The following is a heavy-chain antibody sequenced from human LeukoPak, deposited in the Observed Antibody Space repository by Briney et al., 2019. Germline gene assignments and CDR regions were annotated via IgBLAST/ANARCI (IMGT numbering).Heavy chain of an antibody. J-gene: IGHJ6*02. CDR3: AREEGIAVQYGMDV. CDR2: ISAYNGNT. V-gene: IGHV1-18*01. D-gene: IGHD6-19*01. CDR1: GYTFTSYG. Sequence: ASVKVSCKASGYTFTSYGISWVRQAPGQGLEWMGWISAYNGNTNYAQKFQGRVTITADKSTSTAYMELSSLRSEDTAVYYCAREEGIAVQYGMDVWGQGTTVTVSS.